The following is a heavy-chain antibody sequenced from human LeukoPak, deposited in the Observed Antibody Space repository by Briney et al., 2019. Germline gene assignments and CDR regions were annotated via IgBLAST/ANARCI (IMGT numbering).Heavy chain of an antibody. Sequence: GGSLRLSCAASGFTFDDYAMHWVRQAPGKGLEWVSGISWNSGSIGYADSVKGRFTISRDNAKNSLYLQVNSLRAEDTALYYCAKVRGVWGYFDYWGQGTLVTVSS. CDR1: GFTFDDYA. D-gene: IGHD3-3*01. V-gene: IGHV3-9*01. J-gene: IGHJ4*02. CDR2: ISWNSGSI. CDR3: AKVRGVWGYFDY.